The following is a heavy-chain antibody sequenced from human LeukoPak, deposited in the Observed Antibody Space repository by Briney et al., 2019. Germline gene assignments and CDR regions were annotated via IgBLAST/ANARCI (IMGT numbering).Heavy chain of an antibody. D-gene: IGHD6-6*01. J-gene: IGHJ4*02. Sequence: SETLSLTCTVSGGSISSYYWGWIRQPPGKGLEWIGSIYYSGSTYYNPSLKSRVTISVDTSKNQFSLKLSSVTAADTAVYYCAREYIGAIAAEPFDYWGQGTLVTVSS. V-gene: IGHV4-39*07. CDR1: GGSISSYY. CDR3: AREYIGAIAAEPFDY. CDR2: IYYSGST.